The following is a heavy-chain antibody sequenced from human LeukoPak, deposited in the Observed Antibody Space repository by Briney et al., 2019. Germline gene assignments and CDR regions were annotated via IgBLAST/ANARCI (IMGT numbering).Heavy chain of an antibody. J-gene: IGHJ4*02. CDR2: INHSGST. CDR1: GGSFSGYY. D-gene: IGHD4-17*01. CDR3: ARGFVAYGDYGGD. Sequence: SETLSLTCAVYGGSFSGYYWSWIRQPPGKGLEWIGEINHSGSTNYNPSLKSRVTISVDTSKNQFSLKLSSVTAADTAVYYCARGFVAYGDYGGDWGQRTLVTVSS. V-gene: IGHV4-34*01.